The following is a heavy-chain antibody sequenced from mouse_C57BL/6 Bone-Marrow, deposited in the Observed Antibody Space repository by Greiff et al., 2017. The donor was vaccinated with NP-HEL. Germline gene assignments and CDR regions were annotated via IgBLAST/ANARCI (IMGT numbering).Heavy chain of an antibody. Sequence: QVQLQQPGAELVRPGSSVKLSCKASGYAFSSSWMNWVKQRPGKGLEWIGRIYPGDGDTNYNGKFKGKATLTADKSSSTASMQLSSLTSEDSAVYFCARSWAWFAYWGQGTLVTVSA. CDR2: IYPGDGDT. D-gene: IGHD4-1*01. J-gene: IGHJ3*01. CDR3: ARSWAWFAY. CDR1: GYAFSSSW. V-gene: IGHV1-82*01.